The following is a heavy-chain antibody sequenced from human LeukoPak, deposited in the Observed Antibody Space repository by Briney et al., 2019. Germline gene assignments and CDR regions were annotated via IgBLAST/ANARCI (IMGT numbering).Heavy chain of an antibody. Sequence: GGSLRLSCAPSGFTFSAYAMTWVRQAPGKGPEWISGISGSGDRTYYRDSVKGRFTISRDNSKNTLDLQMNSLRAEDTAVYYCAKRDNNDYYTGLHVFDFWGQGTMVRVSS. CDR3: AKRDNNDYYTGLHVFDF. D-gene: IGHD3-3*01. CDR2: ISGSGDRT. CDR1: GFTFSAYA. V-gene: IGHV3-23*01. J-gene: IGHJ3*01.